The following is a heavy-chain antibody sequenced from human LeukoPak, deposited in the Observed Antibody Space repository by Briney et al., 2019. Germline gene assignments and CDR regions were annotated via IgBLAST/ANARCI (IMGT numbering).Heavy chain of an antibody. CDR2: ISSSSSYT. D-gene: IGHD7-27*01. CDR3: ARERDGLSGENWFDP. V-gene: IGHV3-11*05. J-gene: IGHJ5*02. CDR1: GVTFSDYY. Sequence: PGGSLRLSCAASGVTFSDYYMSWIRQAPGKGLEWVSYISSSSSYTNYADSVKGRFTISRDNAKNSLYLQMNSLRAEDTAVYYCARERDGLSGENWFDPWGQGTLVTVSS.